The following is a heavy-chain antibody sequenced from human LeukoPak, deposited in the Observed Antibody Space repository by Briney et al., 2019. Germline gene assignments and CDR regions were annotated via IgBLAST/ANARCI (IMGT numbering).Heavy chain of an antibody. Sequence: PGGSLRLSCAASGFSFRSFWMSWVRQAPGKGLEWVASIKEDGSDKYYVESVKGRFTISRENARNSLYLQMNSLRAEDTAVYYCGRVLCFGGIYYFDYRGQGTLVTVSS. CDR1: GFSFRSFW. V-gene: IGHV3-7*04. CDR3: GRVLCFGGIYYFDY. CDR2: IKEDGSDK. D-gene: IGHD3-10*01. J-gene: IGHJ4*02.